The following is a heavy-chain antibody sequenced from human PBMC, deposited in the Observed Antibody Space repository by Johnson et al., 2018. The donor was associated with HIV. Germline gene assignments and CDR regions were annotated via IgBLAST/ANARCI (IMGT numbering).Heavy chain of an antibody. V-gene: IGHV3-30*04. Sequence: HVQLVESGGGVVQPGRSLRLSCAASGFTFSSYAMHWVRQAPGKGLEWVAVISYDGSNKYYADSVKGRFTISRDNAKNSLYLQMNSLRAEDTALYYCARDRRYYGSGSYGGAFDIWGQGTMVTVSS. CDR2: ISYDGSNK. D-gene: IGHD3-10*01. CDR3: ARDRRYYGSGSYGGAFDI. CDR1: GFTFSSYA. J-gene: IGHJ3*02.